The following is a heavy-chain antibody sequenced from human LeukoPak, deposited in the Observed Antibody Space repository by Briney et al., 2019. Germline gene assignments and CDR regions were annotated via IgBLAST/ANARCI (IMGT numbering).Heavy chain of an antibody. CDR2: INHSGST. D-gene: IGHD4-17*01. CDR3: ARATPITTGFQH. CDR1: GGSFSGYY. Sequence: SETLSLTCAVYGGSFSGYYWSWIRQPPGKGLEWIGEINHSGSTNYNPSLKSRVTISVDTSKNQFSLKLSSVTAADTAVYYCARATPITTGFQHWGQGTLVTVSS. J-gene: IGHJ1*01. V-gene: IGHV4-34*01.